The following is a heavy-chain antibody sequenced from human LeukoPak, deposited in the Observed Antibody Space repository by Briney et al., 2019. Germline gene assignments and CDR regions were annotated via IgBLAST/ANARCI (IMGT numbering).Heavy chain of an antibody. CDR1: GGSISSSSYY. V-gene: IGHV4-39*01. CDR2: IYYSGST. Sequence: PSETLSLTCTVSGGSISSSSYYWGWIRQPPGKGLEWIGSIYYSGSTYYNPSLKSRVTISVDTSMNQFSLKLSSVTAADTAVYYCARHSTTYYYDSSGPWGQGTLVTVSS. CDR3: ARHSTTYYYDSSGP. D-gene: IGHD3-22*01. J-gene: IGHJ5*02.